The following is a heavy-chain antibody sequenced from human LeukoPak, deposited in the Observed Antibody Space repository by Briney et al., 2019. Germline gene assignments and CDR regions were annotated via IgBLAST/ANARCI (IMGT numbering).Heavy chain of an antibody. CDR2: ISYDGSNK. Sequence: GGSLRLSCAASGFTFSSYAMHWVRQAPGKGLEWVAVISYDGSNKYYVDSVKGRFTISRDNSKNTLYLQMNSLRAEDTAVYYCARGSLEGAMDYWGQGTLVTVSS. CDR3: ARGSLEGAMDY. J-gene: IGHJ4*02. V-gene: IGHV3-30-3*01. D-gene: IGHD1-26*01. CDR1: GFTFSSYA.